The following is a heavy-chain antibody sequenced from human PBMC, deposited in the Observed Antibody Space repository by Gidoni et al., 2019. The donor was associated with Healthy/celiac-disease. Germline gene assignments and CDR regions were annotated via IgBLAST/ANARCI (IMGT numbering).Heavy chain of an antibody. V-gene: IGHV5-10-1*03. Sequence: EVPLVQSGAAVKKPGESLRISCKGSGYSFTGYRLSWVRQMPGKGLEWMGRIDPSDSYTNYSPSFQGHVTISADKSISTAYLQWSSLKASDTAMYYCARARVLGYCSGGSCRGTFDYWGQGTLVTVSS. CDR2: IDPSDSYT. CDR3: ARARVLGYCSGGSCRGTFDY. CDR1: GYSFTGYR. J-gene: IGHJ4*02. D-gene: IGHD2-15*01.